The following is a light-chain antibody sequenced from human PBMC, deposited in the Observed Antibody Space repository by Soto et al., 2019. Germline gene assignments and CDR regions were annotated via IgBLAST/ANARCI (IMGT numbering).Light chain of an antibody. CDR3: SSYTSSSPYV. Sequence: QSALTQPASVSGSPGQSITISCTGTSSDVGGYNYVSWYQQHPGKAPKLMIYEVSNRPSGVSNRFSGSKSGNTASLTISGLQAEDVADCYCSSYTSSSPYVFGTGTKLTVL. CDR2: EVS. CDR1: SSDVGGYNY. J-gene: IGLJ1*01. V-gene: IGLV2-14*01.